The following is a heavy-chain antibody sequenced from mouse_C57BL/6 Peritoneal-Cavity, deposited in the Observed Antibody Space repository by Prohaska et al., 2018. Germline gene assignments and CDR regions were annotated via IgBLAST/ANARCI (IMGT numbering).Heavy chain of an antibody. CDR3: AGDGAGYWYFDV. CDR1: GFPITSGYY. D-gene: IGHD4-1*01. Sequence: QMQLQESGPGLVKPSQSLFLTCSITGFPITSGYYWIWIRQSPGKPLEWMGYITHSGETFYNPSRQSPSYITRETSKNQFFLQLNSVTTEDTAMYYCAGDGAGYWYFDVWGTGTTVTVSS. J-gene: IGHJ1*03. V-gene: IGHV12-3*01. CDR2: ITHSGET.